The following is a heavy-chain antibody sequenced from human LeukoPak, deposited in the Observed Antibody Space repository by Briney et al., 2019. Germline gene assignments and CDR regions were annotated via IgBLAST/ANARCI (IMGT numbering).Heavy chain of an antibody. CDR1: GFTFITYA. V-gene: IGHV3-23*01. CDR3: VKVGLVGATNSDEPAYFDY. Sequence: GGSLRLSCATSGFTFITYAMNWVRQAPGRGVEWVSVITGSGGSTYYADSVKGRFTISRDNSKNTVYLQMNSLRAEDTAVYYCVKVGLVGATNSDEPAYFDYWGQGALVTVSS. J-gene: IGHJ4*02. D-gene: IGHD1-26*01. CDR2: ITGSGGST.